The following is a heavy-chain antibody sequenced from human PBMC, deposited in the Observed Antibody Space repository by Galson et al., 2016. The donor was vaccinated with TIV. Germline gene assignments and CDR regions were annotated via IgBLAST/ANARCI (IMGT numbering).Heavy chain of an antibody. CDR1: GYSISSGYY. D-gene: IGHD4-17*01. CDR3: AREGSTVTMHHYFGMDV. J-gene: IGHJ6*02. V-gene: IGHV4-38-2*02. Sequence: TLSLTCTVSGYSISSGYYWGWIRQFPGKGLEWMGSIYYTGTTYTNPSLKSRLTLSVDTSNNQASLRLSSVTAADTAVYYCAREGSTVTMHHYFGMDVWGQGTSVTVSS. CDR2: IYYTGTT.